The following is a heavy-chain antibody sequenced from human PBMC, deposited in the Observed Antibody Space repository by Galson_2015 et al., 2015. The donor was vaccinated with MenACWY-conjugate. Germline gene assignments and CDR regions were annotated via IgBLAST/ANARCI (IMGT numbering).Heavy chain of an antibody. J-gene: IGHJ4*02. V-gene: IGHV3-23*01. CDR3: AKPISSYHDFMTGDS. CDR1: GFTFSNYA. CDR2: INNRGSAT. Sequence: SLRLSCAASGFTFSNYAMTWVRQAPGKGLEWVSSINNRGSATYYVDSVKGRFTISRDNSKNTLFLQMNSLRAEDTALYYCAKPISSYHDFMTGDSWGQGTLVTVSS. D-gene: IGHD3-3*01.